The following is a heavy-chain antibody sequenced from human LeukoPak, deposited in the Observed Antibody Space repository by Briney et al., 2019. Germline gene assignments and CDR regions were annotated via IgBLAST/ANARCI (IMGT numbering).Heavy chain of an antibody. CDR2: IYHTGNT. CDR1: GGPISSGDYS. CDR3: ARARESMATAGSYFDY. V-gene: IGHV4-30-2*01. D-gene: IGHD6-13*01. J-gene: IGHJ4*02. Sequence: PSETLSLTSAVSGGPISSGDYSWSWFRQPPGNGLRGIGYIYHTGNTNYNPSLKSRVTISVARSKNQFSLRLSSVTAADTAVYYCARARESMATAGSYFDYWGQGTLVTVSS.